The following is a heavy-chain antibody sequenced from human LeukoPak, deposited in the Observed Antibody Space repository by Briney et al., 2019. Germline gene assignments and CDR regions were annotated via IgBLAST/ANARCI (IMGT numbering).Heavy chain of an antibody. CDR2: INPSDDST. Sequence: ASVKVSCKASGYTFNSSYMHWVRQAPGQGLEWMGIINPSDDSTRYAQKFQGRVTMTKDTSTNTDYMHLSSLSSDDTAVYYCARAYYESSAYRHAVYFDYWGQGTLVTVSS. V-gene: IGHV1-46*02. J-gene: IGHJ4*02. CDR3: ARAYYESSAYRHAVYFDY. CDR1: GYTFNSSY. D-gene: IGHD3-22*01.